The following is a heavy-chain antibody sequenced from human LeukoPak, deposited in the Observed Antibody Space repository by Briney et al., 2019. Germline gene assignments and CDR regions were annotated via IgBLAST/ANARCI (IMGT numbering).Heavy chain of an antibody. J-gene: IGHJ4*02. V-gene: IGHV3-30*02. Sequence: PGGSLRLSCSASGFTFSNYGIHWVRQAPGKGLEWVAFIRYDGSNKYYADSVKGRFTISRDNSKNTLYLQMNSLRAEDTAVYYCAKDGSLGATYYYGSGSYYMPDWGQGTLVTVSS. CDR1: GFTFSNYG. CDR3: AKDGSLGATYYYGSGSYYMPD. D-gene: IGHD3-10*01. CDR2: IRYDGSNK.